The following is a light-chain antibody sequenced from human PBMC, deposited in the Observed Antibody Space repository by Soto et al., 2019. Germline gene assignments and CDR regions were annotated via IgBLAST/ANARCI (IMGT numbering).Light chain of an antibody. CDR2: SAS. CDR1: QSVYTT. Sequence: EIVMTQSPATLSVSPGERATLSCRASQSVYTTLAWYQQRPGQAPGLLIYSASTRATGIPARFSGSGSGTEFTLTISSLQSEDFAVYYCQQYNKWPLTFGGGTTVEIK. CDR3: QQYNKWPLT. V-gene: IGKV3-15*01. J-gene: IGKJ4*01.